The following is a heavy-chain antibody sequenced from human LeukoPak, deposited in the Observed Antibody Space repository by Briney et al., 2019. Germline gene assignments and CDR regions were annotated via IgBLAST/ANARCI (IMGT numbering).Heavy chain of an antibody. CDR3: ARGASRYSSGWYGY. D-gene: IGHD6-19*01. CDR2: INHSGST. Sequence: SETLSLTCTVSGGSISSSSYYWGWIRQPPGMGLEWIGEINHSGSTNYNPSLKSRVTISVDTSKNQFSLKLSSVTAADTAVYYCARGASRYSSGWYGYWGQGTLVTVPS. J-gene: IGHJ4*02. V-gene: IGHV4-39*07. CDR1: GGSISSSSYY.